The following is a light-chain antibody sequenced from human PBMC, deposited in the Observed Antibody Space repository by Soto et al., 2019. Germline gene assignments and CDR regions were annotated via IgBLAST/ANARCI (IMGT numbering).Light chain of an antibody. J-gene: IGKJ1*01. V-gene: IGKV1-5*03. CDR1: QSISSW. CDR3: QQYNSYRRT. CDR2: KAS. Sequence: DIQMTQSPSTLSASVGDRVTITCRASQSISSWLAWYQQKPGKAPKLLIYKASSLESGVPSRFSGSGSGTEFTLTISSLQPDYFATYYSQQYNSYRRTLGQGTKVEIK.